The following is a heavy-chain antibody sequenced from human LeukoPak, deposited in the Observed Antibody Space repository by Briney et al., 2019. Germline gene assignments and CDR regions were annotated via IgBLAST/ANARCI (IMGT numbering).Heavy chain of an antibody. Sequence: GGSLRLSCAASRFTFSTYWMSWVRQAPGKGLEWVANIKQDGSEKYYVDSVKGRFTISRDNAKNSLYLQMNSLRAEDTAVYYCARELARSFQVMGYWGQGTLVSISS. CDR3: ARELARSFQVMGY. CDR1: RFTFSTYW. D-gene: IGHD3-16*01. CDR2: IKQDGSEK. V-gene: IGHV3-7*01. J-gene: IGHJ4*02.